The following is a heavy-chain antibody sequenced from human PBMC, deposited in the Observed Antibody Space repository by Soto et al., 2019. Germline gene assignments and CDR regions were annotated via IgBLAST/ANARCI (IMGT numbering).Heavy chain of an antibody. D-gene: IGHD3-3*01. CDR3: AGQPSLEGGHYYYGMDV. V-gene: IGHV5-10-1*01. Sequence: PGESLKISCKGSGYSFTSYWISWVRQMPGKGLEWMGRIDPSDSYTNYSPSFQGHVTISADKSISTAYLQWSSLKASDTAMYYFAGQPSLEGGHYYYGMDVWGQGTTVTVSS. CDR1: GYSFTSYW. CDR2: IDPSDSYT. J-gene: IGHJ6*02.